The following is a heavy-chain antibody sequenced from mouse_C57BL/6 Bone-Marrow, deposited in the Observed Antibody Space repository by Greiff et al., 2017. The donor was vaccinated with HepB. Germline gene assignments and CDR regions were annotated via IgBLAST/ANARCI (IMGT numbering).Heavy chain of an antibody. CDR2: IHPNSGST. CDR3: ARPLIYYYGSSYGNFDY. CDR1: GYTFTSYW. J-gene: IGHJ2*01. D-gene: IGHD1-1*01. Sequence: QVQLQQPGAELVKPGASVKLSCKASGYTFTSYWMHWVKQRPGQGLEWIGMIHPNSGSTNYNEKFKSKATLTVDKSSSTAYMQLSSLTSEDSAVYYCARPLIYYYGSSYGNFDYWGQGTTLTVSS. V-gene: IGHV1-64*01.